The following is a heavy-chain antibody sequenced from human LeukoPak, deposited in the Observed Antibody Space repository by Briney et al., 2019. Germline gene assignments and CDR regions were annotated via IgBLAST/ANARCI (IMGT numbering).Heavy chain of an antibody. Sequence: PSETLSLTCTVSGGSISSYYWSWIRQPPGKGLEWIGYIYYSGSTNYNPSLKSRVTISVDTSKNQFSLKLSSVTAADTAVYYCARSGGIAVAARGAFDIWGQGTMVIVSS. J-gene: IGHJ3*02. CDR2: IYYSGST. CDR1: GGSISSYY. D-gene: IGHD6-19*01. CDR3: ARSGGIAVAARGAFDI. V-gene: IGHV4-59*08.